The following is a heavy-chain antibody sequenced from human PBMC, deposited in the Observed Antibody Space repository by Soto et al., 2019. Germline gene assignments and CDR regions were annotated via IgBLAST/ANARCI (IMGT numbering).Heavy chain of an antibody. Sequence: PGGSLRLSCAASGFTFSSYSMSWVRQAPGKGLEWVSGFRTSGDGGTTYYADSVKGRFTISRDNSKNMLFLQMNSLRAEDTAVYYCARDQIVNHQLVPVWGTTYFSYHGMDVWGQGTTVTVSS. V-gene: IGHV3-23*01. J-gene: IGHJ6*02. CDR3: ARDQIVNHQLVPVWGTTYFSYHGMDV. D-gene: IGHD3-16*01. CDR2: FRTSGDGGTT. CDR1: GFTFSSYS.